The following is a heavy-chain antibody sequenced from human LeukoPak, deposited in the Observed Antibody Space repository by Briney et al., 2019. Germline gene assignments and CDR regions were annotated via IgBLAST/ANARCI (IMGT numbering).Heavy chain of an antibody. CDR2: IWYDGSNK. D-gene: IGHD5-12*01. J-gene: IGHJ3*02. V-gene: IGHV3-33*01. Sequence: PGRSPRLSCAASGFTFSSYGMHWVRQAPGKGLEWVAVIWYDGSNKYYADSVKGRFTISRDNSKNTLYLQMNSLRAEDTAVYYCASGYSGYDRRGVDAFDIWGQGTMVTVSS. CDR1: GFTFSSYG. CDR3: ASGYSGYDRRGVDAFDI.